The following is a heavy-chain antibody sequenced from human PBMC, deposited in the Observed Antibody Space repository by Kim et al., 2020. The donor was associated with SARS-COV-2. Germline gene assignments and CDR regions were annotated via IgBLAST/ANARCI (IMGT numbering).Heavy chain of an antibody. J-gene: IGHJ4*02. V-gene: IGHV4-39*01. D-gene: IGHD3-22*01. CDR2: IYYSGST. Sequence: SETLSLTCTVSGGSISSSSYYWGWIRQPPGKGLEWIGSIYYSGSTYYNPSLKSRVTISVDTSKNQFSLKLSSVTAADTAVYYCARGQGSYYDSSGYYPPVGYWGQGTLVTVSS. CDR1: GGSISSSSYY. CDR3: ARGQGSYYDSSGYYPPVGY.